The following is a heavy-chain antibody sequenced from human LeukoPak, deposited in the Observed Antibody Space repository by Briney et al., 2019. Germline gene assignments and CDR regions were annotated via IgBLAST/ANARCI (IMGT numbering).Heavy chain of an antibody. CDR2: IYHSGST. Sequence: SQTPSLTCAVSGGSISSGGYSWSWIRQPPGKGLEWIGYIYHSGSTYYNPSLKSRVTISVDRSKNQFSLKLSSVTAADTAVYYCAGDYGDYFLGYWGQGTLVTVSS. CDR1: GGSISSGGYS. V-gene: IGHV4-30-2*01. J-gene: IGHJ4*02. CDR3: AGDYGDYFLGY. D-gene: IGHD4-17*01.